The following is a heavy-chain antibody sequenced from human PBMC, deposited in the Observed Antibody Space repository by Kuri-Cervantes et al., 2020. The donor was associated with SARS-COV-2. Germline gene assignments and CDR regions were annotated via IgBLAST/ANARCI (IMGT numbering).Heavy chain of an antibody. CDR3: VVGFFSSRKWDY. J-gene: IGHJ4*02. CDR1: GYTFTSYY. CDR2: INPSGGST. Sequence: ASVQVSCKASGYTFTSYYMHWVRQAPGQGLERMGIINPSGGSTSYAQKFQGRVTMTRDTSTSTVYMELSSLTSEDTAVYYCVVGFFSSRKWDYWGQGTLVTVSS. D-gene: IGHD2-15*01. V-gene: IGHV1-46*01.